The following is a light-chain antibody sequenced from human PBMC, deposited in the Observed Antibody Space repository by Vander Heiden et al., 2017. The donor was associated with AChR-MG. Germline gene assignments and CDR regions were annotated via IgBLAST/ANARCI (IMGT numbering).Light chain of an antibody. CDR1: SSNIGAGYD. CDR2: CNS. CDR3: QSYDSSLSGWV. J-gene: IGLJ3*02. V-gene: IGLV1-40*01. Sequence: QSVLTQPPSVSGPPGPRVTVSCTGSSSNIGAGYDVHWYQQLPGTAPKLLIYCNSNRPSGVPDRFSGSKSGTSASLAITGLQAEDEADYYCQSYDSSLSGWVFGGGAKLTVL.